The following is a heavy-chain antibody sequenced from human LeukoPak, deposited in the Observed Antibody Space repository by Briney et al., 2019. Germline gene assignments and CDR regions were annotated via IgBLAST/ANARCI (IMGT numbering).Heavy chain of an antibody. CDR1: GVSISNFF. D-gene: IGHD1-26*01. CDR2: IYTSGIT. Sequence: RPSETLSLTCNVSGVSISNFFWSWIRQPPGKGLEWIGYIYTSGITNYNPSLESRVTISIDTSKKQFSLKLSSVTAADTAVYYCARVSEYYIGPYFDYWGQGTLVTVSS. J-gene: IGHJ4*02. CDR3: ARVSEYYIGPYFDY. V-gene: IGHV4-4*09.